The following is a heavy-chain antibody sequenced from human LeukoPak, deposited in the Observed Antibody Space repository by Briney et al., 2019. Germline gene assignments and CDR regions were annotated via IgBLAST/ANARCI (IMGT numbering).Heavy chain of an antibody. Sequence: SETLSLTCAVSADSFSSHYWTWIRQPPGKGLEWIGYISYIGSTNYNPSLKSRVTISIDTSKNQSSLKLTSVTAADTAVYYCARDLVTVTKGFDIWGQGTMVSVSS. CDR2: ISYIGST. CDR1: ADSFSSHY. J-gene: IGHJ3*02. V-gene: IGHV4-59*11. CDR3: ARDLVTVTKGFDI. D-gene: IGHD4-17*01.